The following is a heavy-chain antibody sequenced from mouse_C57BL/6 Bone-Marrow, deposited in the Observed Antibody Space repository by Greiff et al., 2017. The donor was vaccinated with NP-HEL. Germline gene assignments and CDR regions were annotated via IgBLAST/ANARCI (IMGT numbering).Heavy chain of an antibody. D-gene: IGHD1-1*01. CDR2: IHPTDSGT. J-gene: IGHJ2*01. V-gene: IGHV1-74*01. CDR1: GYTFTSYW. CDR3: ARKYGSGDGDCDY. Sequence: QVQLQQPGAELVKPGASVKVSCKASGYTFTSYWMHWVKQRPGQGLEWIGSIHPTDSGTNYNQKFKGKATLTVDKSSSTAYMQRSSLTSEDSAVYYCARKYGSGDGDCDYWGRGTALTVSA.